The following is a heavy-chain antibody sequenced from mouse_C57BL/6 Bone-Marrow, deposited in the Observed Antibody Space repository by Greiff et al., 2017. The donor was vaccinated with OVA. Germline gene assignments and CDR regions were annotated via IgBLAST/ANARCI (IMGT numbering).Heavy chain of an antibody. Sequence: QVQLQQSGPELVKPGASVKISCKASGYAFSSSWMNWVKQRPGKGLEWIGRIYPGDGDANYNGKFKGKATLTADKSSSTAYMQLSSLTSEDSAVYFCNYYGSSLGYWGQGTTLTVSS. CDR1: GYAFSSSW. CDR3: NYYGSSLGY. CDR2: IYPGDGDA. V-gene: IGHV1-82*01. D-gene: IGHD1-1*01. J-gene: IGHJ2*01.